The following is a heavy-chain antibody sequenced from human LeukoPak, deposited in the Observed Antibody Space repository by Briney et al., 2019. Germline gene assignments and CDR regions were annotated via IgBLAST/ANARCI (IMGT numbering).Heavy chain of an antibody. CDR2: IYYSGSGST. D-gene: IGHD6-19*01. J-gene: IGHJ4*02. V-gene: IGHV4-59*08. CDR1: GGSISPYY. Sequence: PSETLSLTCTVSGGSISPYYWSWLRQPPGKGLEGIGYIYYSGSGSTNHNPALKSRVTISVDTSKNQFSLTLSSVTAADTAVYYCARHAVYAGSGWSFDYWGKGTLVTVSS. CDR3: ARHAVYAGSGWSFDY.